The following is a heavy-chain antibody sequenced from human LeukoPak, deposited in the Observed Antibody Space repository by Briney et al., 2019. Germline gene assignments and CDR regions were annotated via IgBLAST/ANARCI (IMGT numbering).Heavy chain of an antibody. CDR1: GDSVSSNCVA. Sequence: SQTLSLTCAISGDSVSSNCVAWNWIRQSPSRGLEWLGRTYYRSKWSNDYAVSVRSRITINPDTSKNQFSLQLNSVTPADAAVYYCVRSRGGDFDHWGQGTLVTVSS. D-gene: IGHD3-16*01. V-gene: IGHV6-1*01. CDR2: TYYRSKWSN. CDR3: VRSRGGDFDH. J-gene: IGHJ4*02.